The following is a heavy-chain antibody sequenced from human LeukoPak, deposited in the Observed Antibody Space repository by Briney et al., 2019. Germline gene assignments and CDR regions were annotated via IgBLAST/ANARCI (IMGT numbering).Heavy chain of an antibody. Sequence: PSETLSLTCTVSSGSISSYYWSWIREPAGKGLEWIGRIYTSGSTNYNPSLKSRVTMSVDTSKNQFSLKLSSVTAADTAVYYCARSLAAGTFDYWGQGTLVTVSS. CDR1: SGSISSYY. J-gene: IGHJ4*02. CDR2: IYTSGST. V-gene: IGHV4-4*07. CDR3: ARSLAAGTFDY. D-gene: IGHD6-13*01.